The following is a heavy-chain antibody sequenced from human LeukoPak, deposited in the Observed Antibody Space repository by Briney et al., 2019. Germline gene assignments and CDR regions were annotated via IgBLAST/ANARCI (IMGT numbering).Heavy chain of an antibody. V-gene: IGHV3-33*01. CDR3: ARSYIAVAGSALDY. J-gene: IGHJ4*02. CDR1: GFTFSSYG. CDR2: IWYDGSNK. D-gene: IGHD6-19*01. Sequence: PGGSLRLSCAASGFTFSSYGMHWVRQAPGKGLEWVAVIWYDGSNKYYADSVKGRFTISRDNSKNTLYLRMNSLRAEDTAVYYCARSYIAVAGSALDYWGQGTLVTVSS.